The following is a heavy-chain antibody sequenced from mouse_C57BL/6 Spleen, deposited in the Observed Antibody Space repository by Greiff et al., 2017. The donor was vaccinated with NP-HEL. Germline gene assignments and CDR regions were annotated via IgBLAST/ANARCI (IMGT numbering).Heavy chain of an antibody. Sequence: EVMLVESGGGLVKPGGSLKLSCAASGFTFSSYAMSWVRQTPEKRLEWVATISDGGSYTYYPDNVKGRFTISRDNAKNNLYLQMSHLKSEDTAMYYCARDPLYYYGSSYGWWYFDVWGTGTTVTVSS. J-gene: IGHJ1*03. V-gene: IGHV5-4*01. CDR1: GFTFSSYA. CDR2: ISDGGSYT. D-gene: IGHD1-1*01. CDR3: ARDPLYYYGSSYGWWYFDV.